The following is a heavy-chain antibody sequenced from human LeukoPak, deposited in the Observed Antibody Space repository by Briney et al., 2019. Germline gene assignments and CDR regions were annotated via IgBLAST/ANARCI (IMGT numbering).Heavy chain of an antibody. CDR2: IDARSGIT. V-gene: IGHV3-48*01. D-gene: IGHD3-3*01. Sequence: GGSLRLSCAASGFTFTIFGLNWVRQAPGKGPEWVSYIDARSGITYYADSVQGRFTISRDNAKESVFLQMNSLRVDDTAVYYCARTYDFGRGPPGDAFDNWGPGTWVTVSS. CDR3: ARTYDFGRGPPGDAFDN. CDR1: GFTFTIFG. J-gene: IGHJ3*02.